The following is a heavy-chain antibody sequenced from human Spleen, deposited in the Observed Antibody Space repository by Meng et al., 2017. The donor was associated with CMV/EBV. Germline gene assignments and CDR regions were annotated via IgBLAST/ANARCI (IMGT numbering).Heavy chain of an antibody. CDR2: IKQDGSEK. J-gene: IGHJ4*01. CDR3: ASDLIRGVVGARTRGPGDL. Sequence: GESLKTSCAASGFIFSSHWMTWVRQAPGKGLEWVANIKQDGSEKYDVDSVKGRFTISRDNAKNTLYLQMNRLRDEDTAVYYCASDLIRGVVGARTRGPGDLWGHGTLVTVSS. V-gene: IGHV3-7*01. CDR1: GFIFSSHW. D-gene: IGHD1-26*01.